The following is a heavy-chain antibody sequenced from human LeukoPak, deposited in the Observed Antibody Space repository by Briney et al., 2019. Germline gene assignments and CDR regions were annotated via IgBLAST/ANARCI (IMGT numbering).Heavy chain of an antibody. D-gene: IGHD1-26*01. J-gene: IGHJ6*03. Sequence: GGSLRLSCAASGFTFSTYAMSWVRQAPGKGLEWVSTISDSVGRTYYADSVKGRFTFSRDNSKNTLYLQMNSLKADDTAVYYCARSRATYYYYYMDVWGKGTTVTISS. CDR3: ARSRATYYYYYMDV. CDR2: ISDSVGRT. V-gene: IGHV3-23*01. CDR1: GFTFSTYA.